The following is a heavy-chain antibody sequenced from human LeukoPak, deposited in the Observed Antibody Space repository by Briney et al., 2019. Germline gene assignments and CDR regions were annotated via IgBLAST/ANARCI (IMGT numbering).Heavy chain of an antibody. V-gene: IGHV3-23*01. D-gene: IGHD3-22*01. CDR1: RFNFNDYY. CDR3: AKGSYYDSSGSFYFDY. J-gene: IGHJ4*02. CDR2: ISGSGDNT. Sequence: GGSLRLSCAASRFNFNDYYMSWIRQAPGKGLEWVSGISGSGDNTYYADSVKGRFTISRDNSKNTLYVQVNSLGTEDTAAYYCAKGSYYDSSGSFYFDYWGQGTLVTVSS.